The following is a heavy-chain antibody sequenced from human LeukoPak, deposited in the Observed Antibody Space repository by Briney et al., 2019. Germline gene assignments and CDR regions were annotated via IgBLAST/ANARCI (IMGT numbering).Heavy chain of an antibody. CDR1: GFTFSSYA. CDR3: AKSDSSSTSCYLIDD. CDR2: ISGSGGST. J-gene: IGHJ4*02. Sequence: GGSLRLSCAASGFTFSSYAMSWVRQAPGKGLEWVSAISGSGGSTYYADSVKGRFTISRDNSKNTLYLQMNSLRAEDTAVYYCAKSDSSSTSCYLIDDWGQGTLVTVSS. V-gene: IGHV3-23*01. D-gene: IGHD2-2*01.